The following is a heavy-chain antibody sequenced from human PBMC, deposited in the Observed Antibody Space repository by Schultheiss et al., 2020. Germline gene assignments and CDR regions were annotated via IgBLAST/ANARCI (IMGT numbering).Heavy chain of an antibody. CDR1: GGSITSNNW. CDR3: ARGSGYYPH. Sequence: SETLSLTCAVSGGSITSNNWWSWVRQPPGKGLEWIGYIYYSGSTYYNPSLKSRVTISVDTSKNQFSLKLSSVTAADTAVYYCARGSGYYPHWGQGTLVTVSS. CDR2: IYYSGST. D-gene: IGHD3-22*01. V-gene: IGHV4-4*02. J-gene: IGHJ4*02.